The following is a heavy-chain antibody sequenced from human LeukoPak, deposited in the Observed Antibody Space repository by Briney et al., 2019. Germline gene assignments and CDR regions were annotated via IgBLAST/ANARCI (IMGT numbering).Heavy chain of an antibody. V-gene: IGHV5-51*01. J-gene: IGHJ4*02. CDR2: IYPGDSDT. D-gene: IGHD6-13*01. Sequence: GESLKISCKASGYSFTNYWIGWVRQMPGKGLECMGIIYPGDSDTRYSPPFQGQVTISADKSISTAYLHWSSLKASDTAMYYCAKLGAYSSSWYGFFDYWGQGTPVTVSS. CDR3: AKLGAYSSSWYGFFDY. CDR1: GYSFTNYW.